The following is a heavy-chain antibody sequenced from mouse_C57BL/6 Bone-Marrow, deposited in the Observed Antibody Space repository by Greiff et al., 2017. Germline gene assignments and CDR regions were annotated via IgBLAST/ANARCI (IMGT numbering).Heavy chain of an antibody. J-gene: IGHJ3*01. V-gene: IGHV1-66*01. CDR2: IYPGSGNT. D-gene: IGHD2-3*01. CDR1: GYCFTSYY. CDR3: ARTWLLPLFAY. Sequence: VQLVESGPELVKPGASVKISCKASGYCFTSYYIHWVKQRPGQGLEWIGWIYPGSGNTKYNEKFKGKDTLTADTSSSTAYMQLSSLTSEDSAVYYCARTWLLPLFAYWGQGTLVTVSA.